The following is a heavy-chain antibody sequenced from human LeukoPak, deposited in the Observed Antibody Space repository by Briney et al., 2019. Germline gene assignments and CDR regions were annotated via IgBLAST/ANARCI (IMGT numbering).Heavy chain of an antibody. CDR3: ARDHNWGPDY. D-gene: IGHD7-27*01. J-gene: IGHJ4*02. CDR2: INPNSGGT. Sequence: ASVKVSCKASGYTFTGFYIHWVRQAPGQGLEWMGWINPNSGGTNYAQKFQGRVSLTRDMSISTAYMELSRLTSDDTAVYYCARDHNWGPDYWGRGTLVSVSS. V-gene: IGHV1-2*02. CDR1: GYTFTGFY.